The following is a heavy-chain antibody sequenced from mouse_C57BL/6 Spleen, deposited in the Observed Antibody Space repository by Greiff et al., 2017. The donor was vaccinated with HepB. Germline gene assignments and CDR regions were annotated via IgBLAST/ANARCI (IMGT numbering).Heavy chain of an antibody. CDR1: GYTFTSYW. J-gene: IGHJ3*01. D-gene: IGHD3-2*02. V-gene: IGHV1-69*01. CDR3: AMRTAQATGWFAY. CDR2: IDPSDSYT. Sequence: QVQLQQSGAELVMPGASVKLSCKASGYTFTSYWMHWVKQRPGQGLEWIGEIDPSDSYTNYNQKFKGKSTLTVDKSSSTAYMQLSSLTSEDSAVYYCAMRTAQATGWFAYWGQGTLVTVSA.